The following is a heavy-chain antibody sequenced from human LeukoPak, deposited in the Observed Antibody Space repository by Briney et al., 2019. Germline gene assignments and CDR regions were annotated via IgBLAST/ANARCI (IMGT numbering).Heavy chain of an antibody. Sequence: GSLRLSCEVSGFTFSSHSMNWVRQAPGKGLEWVSYISSGSGTIYYADSVKGRFTIARDDAKNSLYLQMSSLRDEDTAVYYCAREAIKDYWGQGTLVTVSS. CDR3: AREAIKDY. CDR1: GFTFSSHS. CDR2: ISSGSGTI. J-gene: IGHJ4*02. V-gene: IGHV3-48*02.